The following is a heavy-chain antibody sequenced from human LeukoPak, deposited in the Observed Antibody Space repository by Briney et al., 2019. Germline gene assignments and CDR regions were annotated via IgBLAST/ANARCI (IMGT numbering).Heavy chain of an antibody. CDR2: INPSGGST. Sequence: GASVKVSCKASGYRSTSYDMYWVRQAPGQGLEWMGIINPSGGSTSYAQRFQGRVAMTRDTSTTTVYMEANSLTSEDTAVYFCARDGPTAAPFDYWGQGTLVTVSS. D-gene: IGHD2-2*01. J-gene: IGHJ4*02. CDR3: ARDGPTAAPFDY. CDR1: GYRSTSYD. V-gene: IGHV1-46*01.